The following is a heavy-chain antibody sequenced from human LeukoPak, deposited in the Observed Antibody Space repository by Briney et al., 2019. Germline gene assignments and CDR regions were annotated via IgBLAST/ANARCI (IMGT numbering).Heavy chain of an antibody. CDR2: INSDGSEG. CDR3: ARSSYSSSSSV. D-gene: IGHD6-6*01. J-gene: IGHJ3*01. CDR1: RFIFRSYW. V-gene: IGHV3-7*03. Sequence: GGSLRLSCVASRFIFRSYWMTWVRQAPGKGLEWVASINSDGSEGYYADVVKGRFTISRDNAKNSLYLQINSLRAEDTAVYYCARSSYSSSSSVWGQGTMVTVSS.